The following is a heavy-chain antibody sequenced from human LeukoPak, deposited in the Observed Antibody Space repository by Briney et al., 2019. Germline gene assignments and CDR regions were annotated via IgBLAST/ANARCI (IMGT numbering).Heavy chain of an antibody. CDR1: RFTFSIYG. CDR2: IRHDGSYQ. Sequence: GGSLRLSCAASRFTFSIYGMHWVRQTPGKGPEWVASIRHDGSYQQYADSVKGRFTVSRDNSKDTVYLQMNSLRTEDTAVYYCAKNRDSSDYPRDFDYWGQGTLVTVSS. J-gene: IGHJ4*02. V-gene: IGHV3-30*02. D-gene: IGHD6-19*01. CDR3: AKNRDSSDYPRDFDY.